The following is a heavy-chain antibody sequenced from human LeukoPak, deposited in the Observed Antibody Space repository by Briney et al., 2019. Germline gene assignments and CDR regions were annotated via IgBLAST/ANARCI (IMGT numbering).Heavy chain of an antibody. D-gene: IGHD4-17*01. V-gene: IGHV3-33*01. CDR2: IWYDGSNK. CDR1: GFTFRSHG. Sequence: PGTSLRLSCAASGFTFRSHGMHWVRQAPGKGLEWVAFIWYDGSNKYYTDSVKGRFTISRDNSKNTVYLQMNSLRTEDTAVYYCARGMTTETSLPYWWGQGSLVTVSS. CDR3: ARGMTTETSLPYW. J-gene: IGHJ4*02.